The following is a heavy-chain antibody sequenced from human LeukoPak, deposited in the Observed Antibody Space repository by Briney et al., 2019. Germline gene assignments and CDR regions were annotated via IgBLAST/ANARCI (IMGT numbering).Heavy chain of an antibody. V-gene: IGHV4-59*12. Sequence: SETLSLTCTVSGGSISSYYWSWIRQPPGKGLEWIGYIYYSGSTNYNPSLKSRVTIPVDTSKNQFSLKLSSVTAADTAVYYCARRFLEWFRLDPWGQGTLVTVSS. J-gene: IGHJ5*02. D-gene: IGHD3-3*01. CDR3: ARRFLEWFRLDP. CDR1: GGSISSYY. CDR2: IYYSGST.